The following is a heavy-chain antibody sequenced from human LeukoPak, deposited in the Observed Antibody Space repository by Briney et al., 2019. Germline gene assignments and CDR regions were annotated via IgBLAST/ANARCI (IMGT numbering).Heavy chain of an antibody. CDR1: AHSFTDYY. V-gene: IGHV1-2*02. D-gene: IGHD5-12*01. J-gene: IGHJ4*02. CDR3: ARLLSGYDYFAMVYFDY. CDR2: INPKSGGT. Sequence: ASVKVSCQASAHSFTDYYIHWVRQAPGQGLEWMGWINPKSGGTKYAQEFQGRVTMTRDTSISTAYKELTRLTSDDTAVYYCARLLSGYDYFAMVYFDYWGQGTLVTVSS.